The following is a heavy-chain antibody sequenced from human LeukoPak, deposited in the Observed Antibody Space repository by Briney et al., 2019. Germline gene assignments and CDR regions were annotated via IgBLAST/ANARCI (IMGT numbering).Heavy chain of an antibody. J-gene: IGHJ2*01. CDR1: GFTFSNYG. CDR3: AKQAPGDYNWYFDP. Sequence: GGSLRLSCAASGFTFSNYGMHWVRQAPGKGLEWVAVISYDGGNKYYADSVKGRFTISRDNSRNTLYLQMNSLRAEDTALYYCAKQAPGDYNWYFDPWGRGTLVSVSS. CDR2: ISYDGGNK. D-gene: IGHD4-17*01. V-gene: IGHV3-30*18.